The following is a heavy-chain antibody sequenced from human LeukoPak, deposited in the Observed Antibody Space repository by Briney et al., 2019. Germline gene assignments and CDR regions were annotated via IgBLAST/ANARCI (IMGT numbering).Heavy chain of an antibody. Sequence: SETLSLTCTVSGGSISSSSYYWGWIREPPGKGLEWIGRIYTSGSTNYNPSLKSRVTMSVDTSKNQFSLKLSSVTAADTAVYYCARATPDYYSNYYFDYWGQGTLVTVSS. V-gene: IGHV4-61*05. CDR3: ARATPDYYSNYYFDY. CDR2: IYTSGST. CDR1: GGSISSSSYY. D-gene: IGHD4-11*01. J-gene: IGHJ4*02.